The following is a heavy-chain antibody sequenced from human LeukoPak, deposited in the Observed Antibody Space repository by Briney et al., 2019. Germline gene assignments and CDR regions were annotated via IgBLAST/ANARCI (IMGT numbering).Heavy chain of an antibody. J-gene: IGHJ4*02. D-gene: IGHD2-2*01. CDR3: AKDPGYQVVYCFDY. CDR2: ISGSGGST. CDR1: GFTFSSYS. Sequence: KPGGSLRLXCAASGFTFSSYSMSWVRPAPGKWLELVSGISGSGGSTDYADSVKGRFTISRDNSKNTLYLQMNSLRVEDTAVYYCAKDPGYQVVYCFDYWGQGTLVTVSS. V-gene: IGHV3-23*01.